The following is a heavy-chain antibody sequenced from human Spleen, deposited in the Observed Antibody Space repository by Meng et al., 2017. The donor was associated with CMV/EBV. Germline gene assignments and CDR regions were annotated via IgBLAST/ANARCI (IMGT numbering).Heavy chain of an antibody. V-gene: IGHV4-61*01. CDR3: ARDRITMVRGVIYYYFDY. D-gene: IGHD3-10*01. CDR1: RSGIYY. CDR2: IYYSESP. Sequence: RSGIYYWSWIRQPPGKGLERIGYIYYSESPNYNPSLKSRVTISVDTSKNQFSLKLNSVTAADTAVYYCARDRITMVRGVIYYYFDYWGQGTLVTVSS. J-gene: IGHJ4*02.